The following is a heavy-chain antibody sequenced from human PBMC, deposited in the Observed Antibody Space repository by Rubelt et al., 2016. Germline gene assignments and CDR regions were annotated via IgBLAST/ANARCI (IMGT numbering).Heavy chain of an antibody. Sequence: QMQLQQWGAGLLKPSETLSLTCAAYGGSFSGYYWTWIRQPPGKGLEWIGEINHSGSTNYNPSLKSRVTVSVDTSKHQFSLKMGSVTAADTAVYYCARARGIVVVPAAYQRGGWFDPWGQGTLVTVSS. CDR1: GGSFSGYY. J-gene: IGHJ5*02. CDR2: INHSGST. D-gene: IGHD2-2*01. CDR3: ARARGIVVVPAAYQRGGWFDP. V-gene: IGHV4-34*01.